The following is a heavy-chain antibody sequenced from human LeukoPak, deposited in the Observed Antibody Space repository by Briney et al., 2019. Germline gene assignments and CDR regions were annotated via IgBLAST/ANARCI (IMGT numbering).Heavy chain of an antibody. CDR3: AGTPQGTMYYYDSSGYYFAFDI. Sequence: SETLSLTCTVSGGSISSYYWSLIRQPPGKGLEWIGYIYYSGSTNYNPSLKSRVTISVDTSKNQFSLKLSSVTAADTAVYYCAGTPQGTMYYYDSSGYYFAFDIWGQGTMVTVSS. CDR1: GGSISSYY. D-gene: IGHD3-22*01. V-gene: IGHV4-59*01. J-gene: IGHJ3*02. CDR2: IYYSGST.